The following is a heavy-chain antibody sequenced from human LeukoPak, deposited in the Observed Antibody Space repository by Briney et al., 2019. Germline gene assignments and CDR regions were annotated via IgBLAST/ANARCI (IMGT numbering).Heavy chain of an antibody. CDR3: ARDLGVPAAKYYYYYYYMDV. J-gene: IGHJ6*03. CDR1: GGSISSGSYY. Sequence: SETLSLTCTVSGGSISSGSYYWSWIRQPAGKGLEWIGRIYTSGSTNYNLSLKSRVTISVDTSKNQFSLKLSSVTAADTAVYYCARDLGVPAAKYYYYYYYMDVWGKGTTVTVSS. D-gene: IGHD2-2*01. CDR2: IYTSGST. V-gene: IGHV4-61*02.